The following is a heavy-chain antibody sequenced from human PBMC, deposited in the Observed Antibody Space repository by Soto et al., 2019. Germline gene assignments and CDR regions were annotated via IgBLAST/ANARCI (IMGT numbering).Heavy chain of an antibody. CDR3: ARGGRRSPGMDV. CDR1: GGSISSGGYY. J-gene: IGHJ6*02. V-gene: IGHV4-31*03. Sequence: QVQLQESGPGLVKPSQTLSLTCTVSGGSISSGGYYCSWIRQHPGKGLEWIGYIYYRGSTYYTPSLKSRVTISVDTSKNQFSLKLGSVTAADTAVYYCARGGRRSPGMDVWGQGTTVTVSS. CDR2: IYYRGST.